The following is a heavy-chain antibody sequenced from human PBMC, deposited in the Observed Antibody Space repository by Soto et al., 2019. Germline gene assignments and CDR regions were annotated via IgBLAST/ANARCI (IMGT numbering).Heavy chain of an antibody. CDR3: AKLFPYCGGDCYQTFDY. V-gene: IGHV3-23*01. J-gene: IGHJ4*02. D-gene: IGHD2-21*02. Sequence: EVQLLESGGGLVQPGGSLRLSCAASGFTFSSYAMSWVRQAPGKGLEWVSAISGSGGSTYYEDSVKGRFTISRDNSKNTMYLQMNSLRADDTAVYYCAKLFPYCGGDCYQTFDYWGQGTLVTVSS. CDR1: GFTFSSYA. CDR2: ISGSGGST.